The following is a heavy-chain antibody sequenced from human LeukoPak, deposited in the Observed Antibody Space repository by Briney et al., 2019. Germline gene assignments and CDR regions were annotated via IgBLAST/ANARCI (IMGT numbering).Heavy chain of an antibody. CDR2: ITPSGGST. J-gene: IGHJ4*02. Sequence: ASVTVSFKASGYTFTIYYMHWVRQAPGQGVERVGIITPSGGSTSYAQKFQGRVTMTRDMFTSTVYMELSSLRSEDTAVYYCARDPQQLQFDYWGQGTLVTVSS. D-gene: IGHD6-13*01. CDR3: ARDPQQLQFDY. V-gene: IGHV1-46*01. CDR1: GYTFTIYY.